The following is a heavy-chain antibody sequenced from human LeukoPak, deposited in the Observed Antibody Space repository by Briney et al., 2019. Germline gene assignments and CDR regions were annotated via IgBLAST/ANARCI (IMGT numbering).Heavy chain of an antibody. CDR2: ISSSSSYI. D-gene: IGHD3-3*01. Sequence: GGSLRLSCAASGFTFSSYSMNWVRQAPGKGLEWVSSISSSSSYIYYADSVKGRFTISRDNAKNSLYLQMNSLRAEDTAAYYCARENTIAFWFDPWGQGTLVTVSS. CDR1: GFTFSSYS. V-gene: IGHV3-21*01. CDR3: ARENTIAFWFDP. J-gene: IGHJ5*02.